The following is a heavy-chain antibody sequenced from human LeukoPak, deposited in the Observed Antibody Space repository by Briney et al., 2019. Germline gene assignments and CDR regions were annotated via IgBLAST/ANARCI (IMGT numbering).Heavy chain of an antibody. Sequence: SETLSLTCTVSGGSISSSSYYWCWIRQPPGKGLEGIGSIYYSGSTYYNPSLKSRVTISVDTSKNQFSLKLNSATAADTAVYYCARSVRGVIKGYYYYYYMDVWGKGTTVTISS. J-gene: IGHJ6*03. CDR2: IYYSGST. V-gene: IGHV4-39*01. CDR1: GGSISSSSYY. D-gene: IGHD3-10*01. CDR3: ARSVRGVIKGYYYYYYMDV.